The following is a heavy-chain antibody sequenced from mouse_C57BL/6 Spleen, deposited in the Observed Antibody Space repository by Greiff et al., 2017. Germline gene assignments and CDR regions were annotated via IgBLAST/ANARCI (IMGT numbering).Heavy chain of an antibody. V-gene: IGHV5-4*01. D-gene: IGHD2-4*01. CDR3: ARDLYYDYDGFAY. CDR1: GFTFSSYA. Sequence: VQLVESGGGLVKPGGSLKLSCAASGFTFSSYAMSWVRQTPEKRLEWVATISDGGSYTYYPDNVKGRFTISRDNAKNNLYLQVSHLKSEDTAMYYCARDLYYDYDGFAYWGQGTLVTVSA. J-gene: IGHJ3*01. CDR2: ISDGGSYT.